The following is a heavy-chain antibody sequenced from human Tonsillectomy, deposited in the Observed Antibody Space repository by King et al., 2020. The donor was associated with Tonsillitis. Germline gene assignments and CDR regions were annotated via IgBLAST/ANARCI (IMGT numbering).Heavy chain of an antibody. CDR2: IYSANST. CDR1: GFTVSNNY. CDR3: ARDPSYSSSIDY. D-gene: IGHD6-6*01. Sequence: VQLVESGGGLVQPGGSLRLSCAASGFTVSNNYMTWVRQAPGKGLQRVSVIYSANSTYYADSVKGRFTISRDNSKNMVYLQMNSLRAEDTAVYYCARDPSYSSSIDYWGQGTLVTVSS. J-gene: IGHJ4*02. V-gene: IGHV3-66*01.